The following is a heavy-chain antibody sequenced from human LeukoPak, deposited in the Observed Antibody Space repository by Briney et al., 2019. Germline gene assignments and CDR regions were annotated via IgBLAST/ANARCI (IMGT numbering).Heavy chain of an antibody. CDR2: ISSSSSYI. D-gene: IGHD2-15*01. V-gene: IGHV3-21*01. Sequence: GGSLRLSCAASGFTFSSYSMNWVRQAPGKGLEWVSSISSSSSYIYYADSVKGRFTISRDNSKNTLYLQMNSLRAEYTAVYYCAKGRGYCSGGSCRAYYYYGMDVWGQGTTVTVSS. J-gene: IGHJ6*02. CDR1: GFTFSSYS. CDR3: AKGRGYCSGGSCRAYYYYGMDV.